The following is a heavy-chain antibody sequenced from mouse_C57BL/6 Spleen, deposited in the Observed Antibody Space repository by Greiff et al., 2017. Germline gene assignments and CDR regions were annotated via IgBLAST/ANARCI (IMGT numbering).Heavy chain of an antibody. Sequence: EVQGVESEGGLVQPGSSMKLSCTASGFTFSDYYMAWVRQVPEKGLEWVANINYDGSSTYYLDSLKGRFINSRDNAKNILYLQMSSLKSEYTATYYWARERIYYDYDYAMDYWGQGTSVTVSS. CDR1: GFTFSDYY. V-gene: IGHV5-16*01. CDR3: ARERIYYDYDYAMDY. J-gene: IGHJ4*01. CDR2: INYDGSST. D-gene: IGHD2-4*01.